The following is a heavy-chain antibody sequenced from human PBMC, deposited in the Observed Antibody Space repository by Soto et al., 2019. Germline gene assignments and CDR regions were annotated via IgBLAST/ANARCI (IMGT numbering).Heavy chain of an antibody. J-gene: IGHJ4*02. CDR2: ISYDGSNK. CDR1: GFTFSSYA. V-gene: IGHV3-30-3*01. Sequence: PVGSLRLSCAASGFTFSSYAMHWVRQAPGKGLEWVAVISYDGSNKYYADSVKGRFTISRDNAKNSLYLQMNSLRAEDTAVYYCARVVYFDISGYQYWGQGTLVTVSS. CDR3: ARVVYFDISGYQY. D-gene: IGHD3-22*01.